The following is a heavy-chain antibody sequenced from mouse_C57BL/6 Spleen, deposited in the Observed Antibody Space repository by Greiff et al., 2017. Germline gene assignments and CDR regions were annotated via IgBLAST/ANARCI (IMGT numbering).Heavy chain of an antibody. CDR1: GYSFTGYF. V-gene: IGHV1-20*01. CDR2: INPYNGDT. J-gene: IGHJ3*01. D-gene: IGHD3-1*01. CDR3: ARSSDLCWFAY. Sequence: EVQLQQSGPELVKPGDSVKISCKASGYSFTGYFMNWVMQSHGKSLEWIGRINPYNGDTYYNQKFKGKATLTVDKSSSTAYMELRSLTSEDSAVYYCARSSDLCWFAYWGQGTLVTVSA.